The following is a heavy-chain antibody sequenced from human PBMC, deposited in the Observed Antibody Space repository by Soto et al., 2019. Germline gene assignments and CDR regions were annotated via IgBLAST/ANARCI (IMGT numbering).Heavy chain of an antibody. D-gene: IGHD6-19*01. CDR3: ARGQDSGWYARNWLDP. CDR2: ISGSGGSP. Sequence: EVQLLESGGGLEQPGGSLRLSCAASGFIFSDYAMNWVRQAPGQGLEWVSGISGSGGSPDYADSVKGRFNISRDNSKNMLYLQMNSLRVDDTAIYYCARGQDSGWYARNWLDPWGQGTLVTVSS. V-gene: IGHV3-23*01. J-gene: IGHJ5*02. CDR1: GFIFSDYA.